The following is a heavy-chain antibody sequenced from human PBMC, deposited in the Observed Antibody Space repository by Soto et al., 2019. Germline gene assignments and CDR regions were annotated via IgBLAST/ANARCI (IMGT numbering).Heavy chain of an antibody. D-gene: IGHD6-6*01. Sequence: VDSLTISCKRSGYSFAGYWITWVRQVPGKGLEWVAIIYPSYSRTIYSPSFQGQVTISADKSISTAYLQWTSLKASDTASYYCSKFKYSTSVRYLQHWGQGAPVTVSS. CDR2: IYPSYSRT. J-gene: IGHJ1*01. CDR1: GYSFAGYW. V-gene: IGHV5-51*01. CDR3: SKFKYSTSVRYLQH.